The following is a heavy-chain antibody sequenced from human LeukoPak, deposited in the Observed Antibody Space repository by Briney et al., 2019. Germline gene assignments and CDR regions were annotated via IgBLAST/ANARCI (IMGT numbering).Heavy chain of an antibody. CDR2: INPNSGGT. J-gene: IGHJ5*02. CDR1: GYTFTDYY. Sequence: ASVKVSCKASGYTFTDYYFHWVRQAPGQGLEWMGWINPNSGGTVYARNFQGRVTMTRDTSISIVYMELSSLRSDDTAVYYCASSGSSIQFDPWGQGTLVTVSS. D-gene: IGHD1-26*01. CDR3: ASSGSSIQFDP. V-gene: IGHV1-2*02.